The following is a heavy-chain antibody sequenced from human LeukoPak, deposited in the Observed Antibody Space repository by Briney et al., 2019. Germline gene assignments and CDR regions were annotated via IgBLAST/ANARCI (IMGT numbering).Heavy chain of an antibody. J-gene: IGHJ6*03. Sequence: GGSLRLSCAASVFTFSSYSMNWVRQAPGKGLEWVSSISSSSSYIYYADSVKGRFTISRDNSKNTLYLQMNSLRAEDTAVYYCARRIAVADFMDYYYYMDVWGKGTTVTVSS. CDR2: ISSSSSYI. CDR1: VFTFSSYS. D-gene: IGHD6-19*01. V-gene: IGHV3-21*01. CDR3: ARRIAVADFMDYYYYMDV.